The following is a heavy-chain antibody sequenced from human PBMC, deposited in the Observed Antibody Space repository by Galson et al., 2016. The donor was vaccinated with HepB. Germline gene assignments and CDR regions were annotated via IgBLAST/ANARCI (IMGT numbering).Heavy chain of an antibody. J-gene: IGHJ6*02. D-gene: IGHD5-18*01. CDR1: GDSTTTTTYY. CDR2: VSYSETT. V-gene: IGHV4-39*01. Sequence: SETLSLTCTVTGDSTTTTTYYWGWIRSPPGKGLEWIGSVSYSETTYYNPSLQSRVTISVDTSKNQFSLKMSSVTAADTAVYYCARRFRYTYGPPYGMDVWGQGTTVTVTS. CDR3: ARRFRYTYGPPYGMDV.